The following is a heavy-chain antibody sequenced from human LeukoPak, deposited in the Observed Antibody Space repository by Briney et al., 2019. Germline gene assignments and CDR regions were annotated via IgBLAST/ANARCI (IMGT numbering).Heavy chain of an antibody. D-gene: IGHD4-23*01. CDR1: GGSISSYY. J-gene: IGHJ4*02. CDR2: IYYSGST. CDR3: ATDYGGNEYYFDY. V-gene: IGHV4-59*01. Sequence: SETLSLTCTVPGGSISSYYWSWIRQPPGKGLEWIGYIYYSGSTNYNPSLKSRVTISVDTSKNQFSLKLSSVTAADTAVYYCATDYGGNEYYFDYWGQGTLVTVSS.